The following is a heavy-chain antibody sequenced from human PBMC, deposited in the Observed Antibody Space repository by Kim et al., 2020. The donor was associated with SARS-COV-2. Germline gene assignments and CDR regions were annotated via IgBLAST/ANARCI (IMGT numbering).Heavy chain of an antibody. CDR3: ARDVVTYHYYYGMDV. D-gene: IGHD2-21*02. J-gene: IGHJ6*02. Sequence: PSAKSRVTTSVDTSKNQFSLKLSAVTAADTAVYYGARDVVTYHYYYGMDVWGQGTTVTVSS. V-gene: IGHV4-59*01.